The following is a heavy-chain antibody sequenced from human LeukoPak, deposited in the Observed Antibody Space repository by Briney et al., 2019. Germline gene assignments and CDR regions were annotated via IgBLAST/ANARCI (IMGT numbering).Heavy chain of an antibody. V-gene: IGHV4-31*03. CDR2: IYYSGST. D-gene: IGHD6-13*01. Sequence: SQTLSLTCTVSGGSISSGGYYWSWIRQHPGKGLEWIGYIYYSGSTYYNPSLKGRVTISVDTSKNQFSLKLSSVTAADTAVYYCAREEPEAAAGTGPFDYWGQGTLVTVSS. CDR3: AREEPEAAAGTGPFDY. CDR1: GGSISSGGYY. J-gene: IGHJ4*02.